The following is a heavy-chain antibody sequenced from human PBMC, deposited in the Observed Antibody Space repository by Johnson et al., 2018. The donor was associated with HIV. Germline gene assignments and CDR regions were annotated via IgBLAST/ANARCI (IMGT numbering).Heavy chain of an antibody. CDR3: TTDLYSTDI. CDR2: ISYDGSNK. V-gene: IGHV3-30-3*01. CDR1: GFTVRSNY. Sequence: QVQLVESGGGLIQPGGSLRLSCAASGFTVRSNYMSWVRQAPGKGLEWVAVISYDGSNKYYADSVKGRFTISRDNSKNTLYLQMNSLKTEDTAVYYCTTDLYSTDIWGQGTMVTVSS. J-gene: IGHJ3*02. D-gene: IGHD6-13*01.